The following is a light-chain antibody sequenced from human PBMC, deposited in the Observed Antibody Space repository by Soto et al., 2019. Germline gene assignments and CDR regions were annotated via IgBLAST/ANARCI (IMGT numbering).Light chain of an antibody. CDR3: VAWDDSLSGWV. V-gene: IGLV1-47*01. CDR1: SSNIGSNY. J-gene: IGLJ3*02. Sequence: QSVLTQPPSASGTPGQRVTISCSGSSSNIGSNYVYWYQQLPGTAPKLLIYRNSQRPSGVPDRFSGSKSGTSASLAISGLRSEDEADYYCVAWDDSLSGWVFGGGTKLTVL. CDR2: RNS.